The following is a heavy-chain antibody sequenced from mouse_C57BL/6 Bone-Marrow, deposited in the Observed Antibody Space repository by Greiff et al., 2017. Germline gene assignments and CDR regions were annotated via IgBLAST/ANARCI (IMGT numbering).Heavy chain of an antibody. CDR1: GYTFTDYN. D-gene: IGHD2-4*01. CDR2: INPHNGGT. CDR3: ARLGDYPWFAY. V-gene: IGHV1-22*01. J-gene: IGHJ3*01. Sequence: EAKLQDSGPELVKPGASVKMSCKVSGYTFTDYNMHWVKQSLGKSLEWIGYINPHNGGTSYNQKSKGKATLTVNKSASTAYMELRSLTSEDSAVYYCARLGDYPWFAYWGQGTLLTVSA.